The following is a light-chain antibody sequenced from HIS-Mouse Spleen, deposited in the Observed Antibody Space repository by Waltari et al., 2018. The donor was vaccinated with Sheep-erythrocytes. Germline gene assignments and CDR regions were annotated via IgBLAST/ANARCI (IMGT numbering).Light chain of an antibody. CDR1: SSDVGGYDY. CDR3: CSYAGSYNHV. V-gene: IGLV2-11*01. Sequence: QSALTQPRSVSGSPGQSVTISCTGTSSDVGGYDYVSWNQQHPGKAPKLMIYDVSKRPSGVPDRFSGSKYGNTASLSISGLHAEDKAYYYCCSYAGSYNHVFATGTKVTVL. J-gene: IGLJ1*01. CDR2: DVS.